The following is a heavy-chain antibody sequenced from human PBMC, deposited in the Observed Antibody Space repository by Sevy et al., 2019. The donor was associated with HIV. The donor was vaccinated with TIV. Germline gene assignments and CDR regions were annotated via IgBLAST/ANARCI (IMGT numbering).Heavy chain of an antibody. J-gene: IGHJ4*02. CDR3: ARDLREYSSSSKYYFDY. CDR2: ISSSNNYI. D-gene: IGHD6-6*01. CDR1: GFTISSYS. V-gene: IGHV3-21*01. Sequence: GGSLRLSCAASGFTISSYSMNWVRQAPGKGLEWVSSISSSNNYIYYAVSLKGRFTISRDNAKNSLYLQMNSLRAEDTAVYYCARDLREYSSSSKYYFDYWGQGILVTVSS.